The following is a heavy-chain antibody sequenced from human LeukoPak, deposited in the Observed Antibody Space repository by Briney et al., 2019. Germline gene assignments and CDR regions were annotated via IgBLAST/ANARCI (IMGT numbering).Heavy chain of an antibody. CDR1: GGSISSSSYY. V-gene: IGHV4-39*07. Sequence: PSETLSLTCTVSGGSISSSSYYWGWIRQPPGKGLEWIGSIYYSGSTYYNPSLKSRVTISVDTSKNQFSLKLSSVTAADTAVYYCARDRGAAAGYVGYWGQGTLVTVSS. J-gene: IGHJ4*02. CDR2: IYYSGST. CDR3: ARDRGAAAGYVGY. D-gene: IGHD6-13*01.